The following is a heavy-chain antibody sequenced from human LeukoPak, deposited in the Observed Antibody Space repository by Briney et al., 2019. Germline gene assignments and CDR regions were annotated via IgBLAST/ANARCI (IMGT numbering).Heavy chain of an antibody. CDR2: MSGGGRNR. CDR3: AKGRWGVTPPFDS. CDR1: GFTFSSYA. J-gene: IGHJ4*02. Sequence: GGSLRLSCAASGFTFSSYAMSWVRQGPGKGLEWVSGMSGGGRNRYHRDSVEGRFTISRDNSKKTLFLHMNSLRGEDTAIYYCAKGRWGVTPPFDSWGQGTLVFVSS. V-gene: IGHV3-23*01. D-gene: IGHD4-23*01.